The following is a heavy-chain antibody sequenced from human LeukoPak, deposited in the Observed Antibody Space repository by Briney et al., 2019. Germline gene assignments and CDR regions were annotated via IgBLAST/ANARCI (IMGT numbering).Heavy chain of an antibody. CDR1: GGSFSGYY. V-gene: IGHV4-34*01. J-gene: IGHJ4*02. CDR2: INHSGST. CDR3: ARGADIVLMVYAAASSYFDY. D-gene: IGHD2-8*01. Sequence: SSETLSLTRAVYGGSFSGYYWSWIRQPPGKGLEWIGEINHSGSTNYNPSLKSRVTISVDTSKNQFSLKLSSVTAADTAVYYCARGADIVLMVYAAASSYFDYWGQGTLVTVSS.